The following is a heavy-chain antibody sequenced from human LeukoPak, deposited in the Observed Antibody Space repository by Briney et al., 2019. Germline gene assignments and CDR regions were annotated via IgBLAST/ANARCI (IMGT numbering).Heavy chain of an antibody. Sequence: ASVKVSCKASGGTFSSYAISWVRQAPGQGLEWMGGIIPIFGTANYAQKFQGRVTITADESTSTAYMELSSLRSEDTAVYYCARDGAAARRSYWFDPWGQGTLVTVSS. CDR3: ARDGAAARRSYWFDP. J-gene: IGHJ5*02. CDR2: IIPIFGTA. V-gene: IGHV1-69*01. D-gene: IGHD6-6*01. CDR1: GGTFSSYA.